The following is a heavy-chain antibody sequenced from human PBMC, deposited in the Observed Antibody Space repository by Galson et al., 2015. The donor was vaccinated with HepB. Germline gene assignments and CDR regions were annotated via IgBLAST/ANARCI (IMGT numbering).Heavy chain of an antibody. CDR2: INHVRST. V-gene: IGHV4-34*01. D-gene: IGHD6-13*01. J-gene: IGHJ4*02. CDR1: DGSFNGYY. Sequence: ETLSLTCAVYDGSFNGYYWSWIRQSPGKGLEWIGEINHVRSTNYNPSLKSRVTISLDTSKNQFSLKLSSVTAADTAVYYCARGGGIAAGGRDFDYWGQGTLVTVSS. CDR3: ARGGGIAAGGRDFDY.